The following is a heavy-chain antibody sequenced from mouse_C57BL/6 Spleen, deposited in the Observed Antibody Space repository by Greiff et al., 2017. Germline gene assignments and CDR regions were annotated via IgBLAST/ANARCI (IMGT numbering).Heavy chain of an antibody. J-gene: IGHJ2*01. D-gene: IGHD1-1*01. V-gene: IGHV1-59*01. CDR3: ARFPPRYYGSSYEVDYFDY. CDR2: IDPSDSYT. CDR1: GYTFTSYW. Sequence: QVQLQQPGAELVRPGTSVKLSCKASGYTFTSYWMHWVKQRPGQGLEWIGVIDPSDSYTNYNQKFKGKATLTVDTSSSTAYMQLSSLTSEDSAVYYCARFPPRYYGSSYEVDYFDYWGQGTTLTVSS.